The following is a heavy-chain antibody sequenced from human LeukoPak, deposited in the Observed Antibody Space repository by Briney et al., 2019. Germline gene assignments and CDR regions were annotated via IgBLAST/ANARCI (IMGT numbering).Heavy chain of an antibody. Sequence: GGSLRLSCAASGFTFNTFDMTWVRQAPGKGLEWVANIKQDGSQQYYLDSVEGRFTISRDNAKNSLYLQMNNLRAEDTAVYYCSNGIYSSSYWGQGTLVTVSS. CDR1: GFTFNTFD. D-gene: IGHD6-6*01. CDR3: SNGIYSSSY. V-gene: IGHV3-7*01. J-gene: IGHJ4*02. CDR2: IKQDGSQQ.